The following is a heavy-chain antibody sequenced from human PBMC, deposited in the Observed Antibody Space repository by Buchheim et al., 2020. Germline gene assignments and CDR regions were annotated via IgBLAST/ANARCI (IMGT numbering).Heavy chain of an antibody. CDR2: ITGSGHDT. D-gene: IGHD2-15*01. V-gene: IGHV3-11*05. CDR1: GFTFSDYY. CDR3: ARGRYCGGGTCYSIYYYGMDV. Sequence: QVQLVESGGGLVKPGGSLRLSCAASGFTFSDYYMGWIRQAPGKGLEWVSTITGSGHDTYYADSVKGRFILSRDNSKNTLYLQMNSLGAEDTAVYYCARGRYCGGGTCYSIYYYGMDVWGQGTT. J-gene: IGHJ6*02.